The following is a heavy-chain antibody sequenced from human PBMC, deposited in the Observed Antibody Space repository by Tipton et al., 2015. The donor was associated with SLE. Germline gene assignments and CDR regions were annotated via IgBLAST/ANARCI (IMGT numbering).Heavy chain of an antibody. J-gene: IGHJ3*02. CDR3: ARSYGGSVVDFFDI. CDR2: IYPGDSET. Sequence: QSGAEVKKPGESLKISCKGSGYRFFSYWIGWVRHMPGKGLEWMGSIYPGDSETRYSPSFQGQVTISGDKSISTAYLQWSSLKASDTAMYYCARSYGGSVVDFFDIWGQGTRVTVSS. CDR1: GYRFFSYW. D-gene: IGHD2-15*01. V-gene: IGHV5-51*03.